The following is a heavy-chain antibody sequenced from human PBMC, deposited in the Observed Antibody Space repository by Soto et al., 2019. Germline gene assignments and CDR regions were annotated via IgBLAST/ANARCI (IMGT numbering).Heavy chain of an antibody. J-gene: IGHJ4*02. CDR3: ARGPFGGGGATGLDH. Sequence: QVQVVQSGAEVKKPGASVKVSCKASGYTFTSYGISWVRQAPGQGLEWMGWISAYNGNTNYAQKLQCRVTMTTDTSTSPAYMELRSRVSGAAAVDYWARGPFGGGGATGLDHWGQGTLVTGSS. CDR1: GYTFTSYG. D-gene: IGHD2-15*01. V-gene: IGHV1-18*01. CDR2: ISAYNGNT.